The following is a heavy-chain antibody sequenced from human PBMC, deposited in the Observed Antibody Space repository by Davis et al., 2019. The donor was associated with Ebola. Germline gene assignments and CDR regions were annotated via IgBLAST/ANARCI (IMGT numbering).Heavy chain of an antibody. CDR1: GFTFSSYA. CDR3: ARGGTRIAARHDY. J-gene: IGHJ4*02. V-gene: IGHV3-23*01. CDR2: ISGSGGST. Sequence: GESLKISCAASGFTFSSYAMSWVSAISGSGGSTYYADSVKGRFTISRDNSKNTLYLQMNSLRAEDTAVYYCARGGTRIAARHDYWGQGTLVTVSS. D-gene: IGHD6-6*01.